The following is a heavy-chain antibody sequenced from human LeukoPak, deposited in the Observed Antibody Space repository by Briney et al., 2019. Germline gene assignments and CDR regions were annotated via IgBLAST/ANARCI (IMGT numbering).Heavy chain of an antibody. V-gene: IGHV1-18*01. CDR2: ISAYNGNT. D-gene: IGHD2-2*01. J-gene: IGHJ6*02. CDR1: GYTFTSYG. Sequence: GASVKVSCKASGYTFTSYGISWVRQAPGQGLEWMGWISAYNGNTNYAQKLQGRVTMTTDTSTSTAYMELRSLRSDDTAVYYCARDSDCSSTSCYEGYYYYGMDAWGQGTTVTVSS. CDR3: ARDSDCSSTSCYEGYYYYGMDA.